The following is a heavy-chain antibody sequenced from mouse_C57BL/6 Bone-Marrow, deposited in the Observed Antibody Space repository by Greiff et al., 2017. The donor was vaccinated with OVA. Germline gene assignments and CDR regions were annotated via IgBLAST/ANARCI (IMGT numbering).Heavy chain of an antibody. CDR2: ISNGGGST. Sequence: EVKLMESGGGLVQPGGSLKLSCAASGFTFSDYYMYWVRQTPEKRLEWVAYISNGGGSTYYPDTVKGRFTISRDNAKNTLYLQMSRLKSEDTAMYYCARPPLLFYAMDYWGQGTSVTVSS. V-gene: IGHV5-12*01. CDR1: GFTFSDYY. J-gene: IGHJ4*01. CDR3: ARPPLLFYAMDY. D-gene: IGHD2-1*01.